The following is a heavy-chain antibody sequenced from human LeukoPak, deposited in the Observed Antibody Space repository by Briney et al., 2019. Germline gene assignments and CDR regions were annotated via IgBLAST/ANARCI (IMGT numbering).Heavy chain of an antibody. V-gene: IGHV3-48*04. J-gene: IGHJ4*02. CDR3: AREVGAANAD. CDR2: ISSSGSTI. CDR1: GFTFSSYS. Sequence: GGSLRLSCAASGFTFSSYSMNWVRQAPGKGLEWVSYISSSGSTIYYADSVKGRFTISRDNAKNSLYLQMNSLRAEDTAVYYCAREVGAANADWGQGTLVTVSS. D-gene: IGHD2-15*01.